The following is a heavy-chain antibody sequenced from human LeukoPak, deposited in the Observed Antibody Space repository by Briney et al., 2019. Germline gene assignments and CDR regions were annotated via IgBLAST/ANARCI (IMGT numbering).Heavy chain of an antibody. D-gene: IGHD5-24*01. V-gene: IGHV1-69*05. J-gene: IGHJ4*02. CDR3: ARGLEMEVAAY. CDR2: IIPIFGTA. Sequence: ASVKVSCKASGGTFSSYAISWVRQAPGQGLEWMGGIIPIFGTANYAQKFQGRLTMTRNTSISTAYMELSSLRSEDTAVYYCARGLEMEVAAYWGQGTLVTISS. CDR1: GGTFSSYA.